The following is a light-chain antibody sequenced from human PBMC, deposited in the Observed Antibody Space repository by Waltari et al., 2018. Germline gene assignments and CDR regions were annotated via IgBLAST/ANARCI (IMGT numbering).Light chain of an antibody. CDR3: SSYAGSNNLV. CDR1: SSDVVGYNY. Sequence: QSALTQPPSASGSPGQSVTISCTGTSSDVVGYNYVSLYQQHPGKTPKLMIYEVSKRPSGVPDRFSGSKSGNTASLTVSGLQAEDEADYYCSSYAGSNNLVFGGGTKLTVL. J-gene: IGLJ2*01. V-gene: IGLV2-8*01. CDR2: EVS.